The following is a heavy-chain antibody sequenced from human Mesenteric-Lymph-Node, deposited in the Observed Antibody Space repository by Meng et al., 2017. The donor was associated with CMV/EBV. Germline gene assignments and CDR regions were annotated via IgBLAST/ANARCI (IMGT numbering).Heavy chain of an antibody. CDR1: GFTFSSYA. V-gene: IGHV3-23*01. J-gene: IGHJ4*02. CDR3: ANRGWPYYFDS. Sequence: GGSLRLSCAGSGFTFSSYAMSWVRQAPGKGLEWVSYISGSGGTTSYADSVKGRFTISRDNSKNTLYLQINSLRAEDTTVYYCANRGWPYYFDSWGQGTLVTVSS. D-gene: IGHD2-15*01. CDR2: ISGSGGTT.